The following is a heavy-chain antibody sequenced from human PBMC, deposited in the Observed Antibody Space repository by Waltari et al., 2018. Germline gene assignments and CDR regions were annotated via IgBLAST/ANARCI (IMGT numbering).Heavy chain of an antibody. V-gene: IGHV4-34*01. J-gene: IGHJ6*03. CDR3: ARAPRGYYYYYMDV. CDR1: GGSFSGYY. Sequence: QVQLQQWGAGLLKPSETLSLTCAVYGGSFSGYYWRWLRQPPGKGLEWIGEINHSGSTNYNPSLKSRVTISVDTSKNQFSLKLSSVTAADTAVYYCARAPRGYYYYYMDVWGKGTTVTVSS. CDR2: INHSGST. D-gene: IGHD3-16*01.